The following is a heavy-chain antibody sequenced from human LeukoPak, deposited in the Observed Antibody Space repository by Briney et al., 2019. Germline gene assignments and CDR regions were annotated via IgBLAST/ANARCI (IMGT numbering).Heavy chain of an antibody. Sequence: PSETLSLTCAVYGGSFSGYYWSWIRQPPGKGLEWIGEINHTGSTNYNTSLKSRVTLSVDTSKNQFSLKLSSVTAADTAVYYCARAGYCSSTSCWMARHWDNWFDPWGQGTLVTVSS. CDR2: INHTGST. CDR1: GGSFSGYY. D-gene: IGHD2-2*01. CDR3: ARAGYCSSTSCWMARHWDNWFDP. V-gene: IGHV4-34*01. J-gene: IGHJ5*02.